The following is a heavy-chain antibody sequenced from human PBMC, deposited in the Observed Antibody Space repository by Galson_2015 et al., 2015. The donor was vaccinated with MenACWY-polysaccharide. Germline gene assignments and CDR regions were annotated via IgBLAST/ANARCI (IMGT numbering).Heavy chain of an antibody. CDR2: ISGSGGST. D-gene: IGHD4-11*01. J-gene: IGHJ4*02. CDR1: GGTFSSYA. Sequence: SCKASGGTFSSYAISWVRQAPGKGLEWVSAISGSGGSTYYADSVKGRFTISRDNSKNTLYLQMNSLRAEDTAVYYCAKDLDSTVTPAFDYWGQGTLVTVSS. V-gene: IGHV3-23*01. CDR3: AKDLDSTVTPAFDY.